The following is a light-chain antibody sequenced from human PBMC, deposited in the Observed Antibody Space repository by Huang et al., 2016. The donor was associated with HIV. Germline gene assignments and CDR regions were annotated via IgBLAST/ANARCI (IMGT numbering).Light chain of an antibody. V-gene: IGKV1-33*01. Sequence: DIQMTQSPPSLSASVGDRVTITCRASQDINNCLNWYQQKPGKAPKLLIYDASNVETGVPSRFSGSGSGTDFIFTITSLQPEDIATYYCHQYDSVPPAFGGGTKVEI. J-gene: IGKJ4*01. CDR1: QDINNC. CDR3: HQYDSVPPA. CDR2: DAS.